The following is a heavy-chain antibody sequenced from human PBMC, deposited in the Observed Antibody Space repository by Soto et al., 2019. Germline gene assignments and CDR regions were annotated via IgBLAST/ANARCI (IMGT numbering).Heavy chain of an antibody. CDR3: ARGKLSSARENAFDI. CDR2: INWNGGST. CDR1: GFIFDDYG. Sequence: EVELVESGGGVIRPGGSLRLSCAASGFIFDDYGMSWVRQAPGKGLEWVSAINWNGGSTGYGDSVKGRFTISRDNAKNSLYLQMNSLRADDTALYHCARGKLSSARENAFDIWGQGTMVTVSS. V-gene: IGHV3-20*01. D-gene: IGHD1-7*01. J-gene: IGHJ3*02.